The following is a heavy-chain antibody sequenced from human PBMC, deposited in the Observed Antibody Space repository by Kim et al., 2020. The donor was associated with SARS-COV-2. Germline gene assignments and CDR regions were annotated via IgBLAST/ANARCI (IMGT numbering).Heavy chain of an antibody. CDR3: ARDGYEFYYYGMDV. Sequence: TPSIKRRLTMAIDTSKNQFSLKLSSVTGADTAVYYCARDGYEFYYYGMDVWGQGTTVTVSS. D-gene: IGHD5-12*01. J-gene: IGHJ6*02. V-gene: IGHV4-4*06.